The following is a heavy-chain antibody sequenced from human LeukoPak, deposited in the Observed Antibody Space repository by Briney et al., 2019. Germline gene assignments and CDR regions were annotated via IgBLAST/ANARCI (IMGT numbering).Heavy chain of an antibody. J-gene: IGHJ4*02. D-gene: IGHD6-6*01. V-gene: IGHV1-46*01. CDR2: INPSGGST. CDR3: ARDPGTGQLVFPGKWEFDY. CDR1: GYTFTSYY. Sequence: ASVEVSCKASGYTFTSYYMHWVRQAPGQGLEWMGIINPSGGSTSYAQKFQGRVTMTRDTSTSTVYMELSSLRSEDTAVYYCARDPGTGQLVFPGKWEFDYWGQGTLVTVSS.